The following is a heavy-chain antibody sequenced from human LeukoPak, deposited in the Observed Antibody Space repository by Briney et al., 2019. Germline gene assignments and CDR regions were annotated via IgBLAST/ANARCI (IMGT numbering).Heavy chain of an antibody. J-gene: IGHJ4*02. CDR2: ISNNGGYT. D-gene: IGHD2-15*01. CDR3: AKQLGYCSDGSCYFPY. CDR1: GFTFSSSA. Sequence: PGGSLRLSSAASGFTFSSSAMSWVRQAPGKGLEWVSAISNNGGYTYYADSVQGRFTISRDNSKSTLCLQMYSLRAEDTAVYYCAKQLGYCSDGSCYFPYWGQGTLVTVSS. V-gene: IGHV3-23*01.